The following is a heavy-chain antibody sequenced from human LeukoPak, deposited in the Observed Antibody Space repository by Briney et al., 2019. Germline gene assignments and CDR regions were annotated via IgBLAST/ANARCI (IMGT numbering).Heavy chain of an antibody. V-gene: IGHV4-59*12. CDR1: GGSIRNYY. Sequence: SETLSLTCTVSGGSIRNYYWSWIRQPPGKGLEWIGYIYYSGSTNYNPSLKSRVTISVDTSKNQFSLKLSSVTAADTAVYYCARGRVVAAARVRYYYYMDVWGKGTTVTVSS. J-gene: IGHJ6*03. CDR3: ARGRVVAAARVRYYYYMDV. CDR2: IYYSGST. D-gene: IGHD2-21*02.